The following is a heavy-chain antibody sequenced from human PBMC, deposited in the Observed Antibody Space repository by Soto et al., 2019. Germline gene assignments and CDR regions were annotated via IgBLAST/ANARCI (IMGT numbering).Heavy chain of an antibody. CDR1: GFTFSRCE. V-gene: IGHV3-21*05. Sequence: GGSLRLSCADSGFTFSRCEMKWWRQDPGKGLQGVSCISSSSSYIYYADSVRGRFTISIDNAKNSLYLKLTTLRAEDTAVYYCARDGARYFDWAYYYYGMDVWGQGTTVTVSS. D-gene: IGHD3-9*01. J-gene: IGHJ6*02. CDR3: ARDGARYFDWAYYYYGMDV. CDR2: ISSSSSYI.